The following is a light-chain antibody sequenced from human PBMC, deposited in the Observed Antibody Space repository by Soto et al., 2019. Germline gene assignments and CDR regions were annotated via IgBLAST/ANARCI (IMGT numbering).Light chain of an antibody. J-gene: IGKJ1*01. CDR2: DAS. Sequence: EIVLTQSPATLSLSPGERATLSCGASQSVSSSYLAWYQKKPGQAPRLLIYDASSRPSGVPDRFSGSESGTDFTLTISSLEPEDVAAYYCQQHSSLPSTFGQGTKVEIK. CDR3: QQHSSLPST. V-gene: IGKV3D-20*01. CDR1: QSVSSSY.